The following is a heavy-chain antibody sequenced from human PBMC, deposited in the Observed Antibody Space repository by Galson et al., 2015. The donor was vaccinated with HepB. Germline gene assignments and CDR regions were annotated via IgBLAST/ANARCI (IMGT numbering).Heavy chain of an antibody. J-gene: IGHJ3*02. CDR2: IDWDDDK. Sequence: PALVKPTQTLTLTCTFSGFSLSTSGMCVSWIRQPPGKALEWLALIDWDDDKYYSTSLKTRLTISKDTSKNQVVLTMTNMDPVDTATYYCARIGAAEGRICNDAFDIWGQGTMVTVSS. V-gene: IGHV2-70*01. CDR3: ARIGAAEGRICNDAFDI. CDR1: GFSLSTSGMC. D-gene: IGHD6-13*01.